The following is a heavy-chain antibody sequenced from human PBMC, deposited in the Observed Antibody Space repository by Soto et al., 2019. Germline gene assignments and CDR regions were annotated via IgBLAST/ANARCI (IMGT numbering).Heavy chain of an antibody. CDR1: GFTFSSYS. V-gene: IGHV3-21*01. J-gene: IGHJ4*02. CDR2: ISSSSSYI. CDR3: ASHPRDSSGYWYYFDY. Sequence: GGFLRLSCAASGFTFSSYSMNWVRQAPGKGLEWVSSISSSSSYIYYADSVKGRFTISRDNAKNSLYLQMNSLRAEDTAVYYCASHPRDSSGYWYYFDYWGTGTLVTVSS. D-gene: IGHD3-22*01.